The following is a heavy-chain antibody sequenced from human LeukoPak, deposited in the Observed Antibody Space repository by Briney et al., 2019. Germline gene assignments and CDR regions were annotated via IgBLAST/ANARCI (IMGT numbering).Heavy chain of an antibody. Sequence: GGSLRLSCAASGFTFSSYGMHWVRQAPGKGLEWVSYISSGSNTIYYAESVRGRFIISRDNAKNSLYLQMNSLRDEDTAVYYCARKGSNDYTXTFDYWGQGTLVTVS. CDR2: ISSGSNTI. V-gene: IGHV3-48*02. CDR3: ARKGSNDYTXTFDY. CDR1: GFTFSSYG. D-gene: IGHD4-4*01. J-gene: IGHJ4*02.